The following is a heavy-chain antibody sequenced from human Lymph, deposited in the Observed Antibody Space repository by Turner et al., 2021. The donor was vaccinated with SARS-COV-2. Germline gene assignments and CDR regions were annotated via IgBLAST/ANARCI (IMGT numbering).Heavy chain of an antibody. CDR1: GGSSSSRGYY. CDR3: GVGPTRWYFQH. CDR2: FFYSGST. D-gene: IGHD1-26*01. V-gene: IGHV4-39*01. Sequence: QLQLQESGPGLVKPSETLSLACTVSGGSSSSRGYYWGGIRQPPGKGLEWIGNFFYSGSTYYNPSRKSRVTISEDTSKNQFSLKLTSVTAADTAVYYCGVGPTRWYFQHWGQGTLVTVSS. J-gene: IGHJ1*01.